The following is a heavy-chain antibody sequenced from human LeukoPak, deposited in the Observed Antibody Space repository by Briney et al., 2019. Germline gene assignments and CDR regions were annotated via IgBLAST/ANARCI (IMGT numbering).Heavy chain of an antibody. V-gene: IGHV4-61*02. J-gene: IGHJ4*02. CDR2: IYTSGST. D-gene: IGHD3-3*01. Sequence: PSQTLSLTCTVSGGSISSGSYYWSWIRQPAGKGLEWIGRIYTSGSTNYNPSLKSRVTISVDTSKNQFSLKLSSVTAADTAVYYCARESGFGVVIPFDYWGQGTLVTVSS. CDR3: ARESGFGVVIPFDY. CDR1: GGSISSGSYY.